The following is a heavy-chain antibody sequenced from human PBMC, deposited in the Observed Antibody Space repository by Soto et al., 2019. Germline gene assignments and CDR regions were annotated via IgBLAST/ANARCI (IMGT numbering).Heavy chain of an antibody. CDR2: MNPNSGNT. D-gene: IGHD3-10*01. CDR1: GYTFTSYD. CDR3: ARDFQLITMVRDYYMDV. V-gene: IGHV1-8*01. J-gene: IGHJ6*03. Sequence: GASVKVSCKASGYTFTSYDINWVRQATGQGLEWMGWMNPNSGNTGYAQKFQGRVTMTRNTSISTAYMELSSLRSEDTAVYYCARDFQLITMVRDYYMDVWGKGTTVTVSS.